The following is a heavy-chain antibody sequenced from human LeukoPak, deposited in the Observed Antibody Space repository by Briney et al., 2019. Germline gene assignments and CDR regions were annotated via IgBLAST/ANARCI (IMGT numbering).Heavy chain of an antibody. D-gene: IGHD3-10*01. J-gene: IGHJ4*02. CDR1: GGTFSSYA. Sequence: ASVKVSCKASGGTFSSYAISWVRQAPGQGLEWMGWISAYNGNTNYAQKLQGRVTMTTDTSTSTAYMELRSLRSDDTAVYYCARASRDYGSGSSDYWGQGTLVTVSS. CDR3: ARASRDYGSGSSDY. CDR2: ISAYNGNT. V-gene: IGHV1-18*01.